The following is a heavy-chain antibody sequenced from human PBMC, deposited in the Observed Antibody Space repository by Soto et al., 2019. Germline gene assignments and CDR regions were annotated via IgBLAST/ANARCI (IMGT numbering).Heavy chain of an antibody. CDR3: ARGLPSVDV. J-gene: IGHJ6*02. Sequence: QVQLVQSGAEVKKPGASVKVSCKASGYTFTSYGISWVRQAPGQGLEWMGWIRAYNGNTNYAQNLQGRVSMTKDTSSSTAYLGLRSLRSYVTAVYYCARGLPSVDVWGQGTTVTVSS. V-gene: IGHV1-18*01. CDR2: IRAYNGNT. CDR1: GYTFTSYG.